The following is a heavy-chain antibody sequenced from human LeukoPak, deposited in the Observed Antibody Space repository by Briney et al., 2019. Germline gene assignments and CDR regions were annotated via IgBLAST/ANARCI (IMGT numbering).Heavy chain of an antibody. J-gene: IGHJ4*02. V-gene: IGHV1-2*02. Sequence: GASVKVSCKASEYTFTGYYMHWVRQAPGQGLEWMGWINPNSGGTHYAPKFQGRVTMTRDTSINTAYMELSRLRSDDTAVYYCARDQAFVYCSGGTCYDDYWGQGSLVTVSS. CDR2: INPNSGGT. CDR1: EYTFTGYY. CDR3: ARDQAFVYCSGGTCYDDY. D-gene: IGHD2-15*01.